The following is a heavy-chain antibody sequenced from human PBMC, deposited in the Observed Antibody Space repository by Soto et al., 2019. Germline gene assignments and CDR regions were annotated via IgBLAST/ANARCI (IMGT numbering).Heavy chain of an antibody. D-gene: IGHD3-10*01. CDR2: TYYRSKWYN. V-gene: IGHV6-1*01. CDR1: GDSVSSNSAA. J-gene: IGHJ6*02. CDR3: ARGTEGVRGVIITPTYYYGMDV. Sequence: SQTLSLTCAISGDSVSSNSAAWNWIRQSPSRGLEWLGRTYYRSKWYNDYAVSVKSRITINPDTSKNQFSLQLNSVTPEDTAVYYCARGTEGVRGVIITPTYYYGMDVWGQGTTVTVSS.